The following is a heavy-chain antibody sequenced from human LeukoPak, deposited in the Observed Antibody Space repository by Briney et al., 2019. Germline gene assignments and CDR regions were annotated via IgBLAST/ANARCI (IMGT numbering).Heavy chain of an antibody. Sequence: SETLSLTCTVSGGSISSSSYYWSWIRQPPGKGLEWIGYIYHSGSTYYNPSLKSRVTISVDRSKNQFSLKLSSVTAADTAVYYCAREVIVVVPAANDAFDIWGQGTMVTVSS. CDR2: IYHSGST. V-gene: IGHV4-30-2*01. CDR3: AREVIVVVPAANDAFDI. CDR1: GGSISSSSYY. J-gene: IGHJ3*02. D-gene: IGHD2-2*01.